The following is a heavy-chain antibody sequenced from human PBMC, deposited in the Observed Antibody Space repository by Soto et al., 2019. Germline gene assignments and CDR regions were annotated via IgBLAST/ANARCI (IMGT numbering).Heavy chain of an antibody. CDR2: FAPLDGEA. CDR3: ATEINLKPCSSGPSGSAFDI. CDR1: GYTLTELS. V-gene: IGHV1-24*01. Sequence: GASVKVSCKVPGYTLTELSMHWVRQAPGKGLEWMGWFAPLDGEAIYEQRCLGRLPMSEETCTDTACRELCSLKTEGTAVYYCATEINLKPCSSGPSGSAFDIWGQGTMVTVSS. J-gene: IGHJ3*02. D-gene: IGHD6-19*01.